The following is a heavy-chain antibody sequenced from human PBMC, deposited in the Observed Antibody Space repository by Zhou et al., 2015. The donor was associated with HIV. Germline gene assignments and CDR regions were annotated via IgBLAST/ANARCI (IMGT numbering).Heavy chain of an antibody. Sequence: QVQLVQSGAEVKKPGSSVKVSCKASGGTFSSYAISWVRQAPGQGLEWMGGIIPIFGTANYAQKFQGRVTITADESTSTAYMELSSLRSEDTAVYYCASSGGEGKVVYYYYYMDVWGKGTTVTVSS. CDR1: GGTFSSYA. CDR2: IIPIFGTA. V-gene: IGHV1-69*01. CDR3: ASSGGEGKVVYYYYYMDV. J-gene: IGHJ6*03. D-gene: IGHD3-10*01.